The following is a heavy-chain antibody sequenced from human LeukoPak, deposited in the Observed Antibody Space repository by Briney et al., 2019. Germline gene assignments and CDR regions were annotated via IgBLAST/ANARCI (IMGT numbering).Heavy chain of an antibody. V-gene: IGHV4-4*07. J-gene: IGHJ6*03. D-gene: IGHD3-10*01. CDR3: ARDVKSRRRQWFGELSVYYYYYMDV. CDR2: IYTTGST. Sequence: SGGSLRLSCAASGFTFSSYEMNWVRQAPGKGLEWIGRIYTTGSTNYSPSLKSRVTMSVDTSKNQFSLKLSSVTAADTAVYYCARDVKSRRRQWFGELSVYYYYYMDVWGKGTTVTISS. CDR1: GFTFSSYE.